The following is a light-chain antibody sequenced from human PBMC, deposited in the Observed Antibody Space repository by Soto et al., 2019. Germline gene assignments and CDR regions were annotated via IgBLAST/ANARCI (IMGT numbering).Light chain of an antibody. V-gene: IGKV3-11*01. CDR3: QRRGNWPPTWT. CDR2: DTS. CDR1: QSVSFH. Sequence: EIVLTQSPATLSLSPGERATLSCRASQSVSFHLAWYQQKPGQAPRLLIYDTSNRAPGIPARFSGSKSGADFTLTISSLEPEDFAVYYCQRRGNWPPTWTLGQGTKVEIK. J-gene: IGKJ1*01.